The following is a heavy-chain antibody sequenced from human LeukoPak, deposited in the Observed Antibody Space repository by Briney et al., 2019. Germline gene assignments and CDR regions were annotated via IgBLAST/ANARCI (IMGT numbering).Heavy chain of an antibody. D-gene: IGHD1-26*01. CDR1: GFRFNTYW. Sequence: GGSLRLSCAASGFRFNTYWMYLVRQVPEKGLVWVSRIKPDGSSTSYAESVKGRFTISRDNAKNTLYLQMNSLRAEDTAVYYCTTLYSGAMDYWGQGTLVTVSS. J-gene: IGHJ4*02. V-gene: IGHV3-74*01. CDR3: TTLYSGAMDY. CDR2: IKPDGSST.